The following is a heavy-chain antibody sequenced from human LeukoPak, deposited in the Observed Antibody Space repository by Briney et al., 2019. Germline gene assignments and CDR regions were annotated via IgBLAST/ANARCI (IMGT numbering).Heavy chain of an antibody. CDR2: IYYSGST. CDR1: GGSISSYY. D-gene: IGHD2-15*01. CDR3: ARRLVVAATFDY. V-gene: IGHV4-59*08. Sequence: SETLSLTCTVSGGSISSYYWSWIRQPPGKGLEWIGYIYYSGSTNYNPSLKSRVTISVDTSKNQFSLKLSSVTAADTAVYYCARRLVVAATFDYWGQGTLVTVSS. J-gene: IGHJ4*02.